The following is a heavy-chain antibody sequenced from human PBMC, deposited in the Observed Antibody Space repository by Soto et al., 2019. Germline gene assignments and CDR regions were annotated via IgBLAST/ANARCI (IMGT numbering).Heavy chain of an antibody. J-gene: IGHJ6*02. V-gene: IGHV4-34*01. CDR1: GGSFSGYY. D-gene: IGHD3-16*01. Sequence: SETLSLTCAFYGGSFSGYYWTWIRQAPGKGLEWIGEINPSGGTNYTSSLKSRVTISVDTSKNQFSLKLSSVTAADTAVYYCAREGKGDYFYGLDVWGQGTTVTVSS. CDR2: INPSGGT. CDR3: AREGKGDYFYGLDV.